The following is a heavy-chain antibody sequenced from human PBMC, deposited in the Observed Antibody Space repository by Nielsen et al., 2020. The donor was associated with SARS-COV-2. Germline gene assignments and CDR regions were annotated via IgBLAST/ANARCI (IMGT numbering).Heavy chain of an antibody. CDR3: AKDRSSSTSYYYYG. Sequence: GGSLRLSCAASGFTFSSYGMHWVRQAPGKGLEWVAVISYDGSNKYYADSVKGRFTISRDNSKNTLYLQMNSLRAEDTAVYYCAKDRSSSTSYYYYG. CDR1: GFTFSSYG. V-gene: IGHV3-30*18. J-gene: IGHJ6*01. CDR2: ISYDGSNK. D-gene: IGHD6-6*01.